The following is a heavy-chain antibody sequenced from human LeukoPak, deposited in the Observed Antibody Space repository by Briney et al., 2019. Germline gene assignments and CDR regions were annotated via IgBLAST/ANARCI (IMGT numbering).Heavy chain of an antibody. J-gene: IGHJ4*02. V-gene: IGHV1-46*01. D-gene: IGHD3-3*01. CDR1: GYTFTYHY. CDR3: ARESDVGEDFDC. Sequence: GASVKVSCKASGYTFTYHYIHLVRQAPGQGLEWMGIINPSNGDTNYAQRFQGRVTMTRDTSTSTVYMELSSLDSEDTAVYYCARESDVGEDFDCWGQGTLVTVSS. CDR2: INPSNGDT.